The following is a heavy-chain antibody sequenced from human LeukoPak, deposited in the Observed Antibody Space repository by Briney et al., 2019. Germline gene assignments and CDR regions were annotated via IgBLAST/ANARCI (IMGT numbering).Heavy chain of an antibody. CDR1: GGSISSGSYY. Sequence: PSRTLSRTCTVSGGSISSGSYYWSWIRQPAGKGLEWIGRIYTSGSTNYNPSLKSRVTISVDTSKNQFSLKLSSVNAADTAVYYCARKNHYYYYYMDVWGKGTTVTVYS. V-gene: IGHV4-61*02. CDR3: ARKNHYYYYYMDV. D-gene: IGHD1-14*01. J-gene: IGHJ6*03. CDR2: IYTSGST.